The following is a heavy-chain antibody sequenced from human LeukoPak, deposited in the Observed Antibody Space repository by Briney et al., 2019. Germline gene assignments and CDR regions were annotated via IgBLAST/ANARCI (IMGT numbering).Heavy chain of an antibody. V-gene: IGHV4-4*02. Sequence: PSGTLSLTCAVSGGSISSSNWWSWVRQPPGKGLEWIGEIYHSGSTYYNASLKSQVSISIDTSKNQFSLKLTSVTTADTAVYYCARQTGSGLFILPGGQGTLVTVSS. CDR2: IYHSGST. CDR3: ARQTGSGLFILP. J-gene: IGHJ4*02. D-gene: IGHD3/OR15-3a*01. CDR1: GGSISSSNW.